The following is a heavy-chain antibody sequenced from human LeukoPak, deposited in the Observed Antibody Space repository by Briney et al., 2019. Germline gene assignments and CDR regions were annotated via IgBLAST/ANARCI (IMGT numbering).Heavy chain of an antibody. CDR3: AKDGGYSSGWYGGWFDP. V-gene: IGHV3-30*18. Sequence: GGSLRLSCAASGFTFSSYGMHWVRQAPGKGLEWVAVISYDGSNKYYADSVKGRFTISRDNSKITLYLQMNSLRAEDTAVYYCAKDGGYSSGWYGGWFDPWGQGTLVTVSS. CDR2: ISYDGSNK. D-gene: IGHD6-19*01. CDR1: GFTFSSYG. J-gene: IGHJ5*02.